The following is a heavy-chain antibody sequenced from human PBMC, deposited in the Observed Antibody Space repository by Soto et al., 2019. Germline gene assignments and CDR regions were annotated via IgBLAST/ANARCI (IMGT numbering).Heavy chain of an antibody. Sequence: PGASVKVSCKASGYTFTDYYMHWVRQAPGQGLEWMGWINPNSGGTNYAQKFQGRVTMTRDTSISTAYMELSRLRSDDTAVYYCARAGIGCSDGSCYFNWFDPWGQGTLVTVSS. J-gene: IGHJ5*02. CDR3: ARAGIGCSDGSCYFNWFDP. CDR2: INPNSGGT. V-gene: IGHV1-2*02. CDR1: GYTFTDYY. D-gene: IGHD2-15*01.